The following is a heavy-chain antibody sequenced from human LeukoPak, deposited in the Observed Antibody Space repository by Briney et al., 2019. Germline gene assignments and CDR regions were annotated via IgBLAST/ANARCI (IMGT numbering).Heavy chain of an antibody. CDR1: GFTFSSYA. D-gene: IGHD6-19*01. V-gene: IGHV3-23*01. CDR3: ARPDSDSSVITGDAFDI. J-gene: IGHJ3*02. CDR2: ISGSGGST. Sequence: PGGSLRLSCAASGFTFSSYAMSWVRQAPGKGLEGVSAISGSGGSTYYADSVKGRFTISRDNSKNTLYLQMNSLRPEDTAVYYCARPDSDSSVITGDAFDIWGQVTMVTVSS.